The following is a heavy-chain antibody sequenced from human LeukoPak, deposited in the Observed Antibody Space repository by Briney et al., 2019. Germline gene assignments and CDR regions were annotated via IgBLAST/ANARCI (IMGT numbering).Heavy chain of an antibody. CDR2: IIPIFGTA. D-gene: IGHD6-19*01. V-gene: IGHV1-69*05. CDR1: GGTFSSYA. J-gene: IGHJ4*02. CDR3: ARDLPYSSGSGY. Sequence: SVKVSCKASGGTFSSYAISLVRQAPGQGLEWMGRIIPIFGTANYAQKFQGRVTITTDESTSTAYMELSSLRSEDTAVYYCARDLPYSSGSGYWGQGTLVTVSS.